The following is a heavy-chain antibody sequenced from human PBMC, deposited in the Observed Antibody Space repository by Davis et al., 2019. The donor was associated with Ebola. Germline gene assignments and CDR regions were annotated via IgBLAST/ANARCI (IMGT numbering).Heavy chain of an antibody. CDR3: ARDLGLPGDY. Sequence: SVKVSCKASGFTFTSSALQWVRQARGQRLEWIGWIVVGSGNTNYTQKFQGRVTITADKSTSTAYMELSSLRSEDTAVYYCARDLGLPGDYWGQGTLVTVSS. CDR1: GFTFTSSA. V-gene: IGHV1-58*01. CDR2: IVVGSGNT. J-gene: IGHJ4*02. D-gene: IGHD7-27*01.